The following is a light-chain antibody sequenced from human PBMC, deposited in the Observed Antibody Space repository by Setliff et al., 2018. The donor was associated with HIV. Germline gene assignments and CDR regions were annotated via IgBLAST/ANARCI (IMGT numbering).Light chain of an antibody. V-gene: IGLV2-14*03. CDR1: SSDVGGYDF. J-gene: IGLJ1*01. CDR2: DVS. CDR3: ASYRSPATYV. Sequence: QSALTQPASVSGSPGQSITISCIGTSSDVGGYDFVSWYQQRPGKAPKLIIFDVSERPSGVSHRFSGSKSGNTASLTISGLQTEDEADYFCASYRSPATYVFGIGTKDTVL.